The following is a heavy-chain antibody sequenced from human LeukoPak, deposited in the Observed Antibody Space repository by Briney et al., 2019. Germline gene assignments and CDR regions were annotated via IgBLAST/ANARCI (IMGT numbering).Heavy chain of an antibody. J-gene: IGHJ4*02. V-gene: IGHV4-34*01. D-gene: IGHD3-16*02. Sequence: PSETLSLTCAVYGGSFSGYYWSWIRQPPGKGLEWIGEINHSGSTNYNPSLKSRVTISVDTSKNQFSLKLSSVTAADTAVYYCARVRDYVWGSYRYTGGEIDHWGQGTLVTVSS. CDR3: ARVRDYVWGSYRYTGGEIDH. CDR1: GGSFSGYY. CDR2: INHSGST.